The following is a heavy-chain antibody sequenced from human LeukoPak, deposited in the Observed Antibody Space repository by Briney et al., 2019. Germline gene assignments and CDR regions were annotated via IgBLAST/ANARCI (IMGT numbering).Heavy chain of an antibody. V-gene: IGHV1-69*04. CDR1: GGTFSSYA. J-gene: IGHJ6*02. Sequence: SVKVSCKACGGTFSSYAIRWVRQAPGQGREWMGRIIPILGIANYAQKFQGRVTITADKSTSTAYMELSSLRSEDTAVYYCARDLRGIAVAGTHYYGMDVWGQGTTVTVSS. D-gene: IGHD6-19*01. CDR3: ARDLRGIAVAGTHYYGMDV. CDR2: IIPILGIA.